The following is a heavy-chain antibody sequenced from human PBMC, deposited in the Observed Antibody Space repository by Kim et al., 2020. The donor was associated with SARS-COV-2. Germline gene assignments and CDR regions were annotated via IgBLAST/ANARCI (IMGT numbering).Heavy chain of an antibody. CDR1: GGSISSYY. Sequence: SETLSLTCTVSGGSISSYYWSWIRQPPGKGLEWIGYIYYSGSTNYNPSLKSRVTISVDTSKNQFSLKLSSVTAADTAVYYCARLVSQNTYYYDSSGYYPYFDYWGQGTLVTVSS. CDR2: IYYSGST. J-gene: IGHJ4*02. CDR3: ARLVSQNTYYYDSSGYYPYFDY. V-gene: IGHV4-59*13. D-gene: IGHD3-22*01.